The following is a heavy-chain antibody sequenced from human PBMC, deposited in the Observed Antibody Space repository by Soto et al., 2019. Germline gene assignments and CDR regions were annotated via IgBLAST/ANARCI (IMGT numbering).Heavy chain of an antibody. J-gene: IGHJ6*02. D-gene: IGHD3-22*01. CDR3: ARVLRYYDSSGYYGGDYYYYYGMDV. CDR1: GYSISSGYY. CDR2: IYHSGST. V-gene: IGHV4-38-2*01. Sequence: SETLSLTCVVSGYSISSGYYWGWIRQPPGKGLEWIGSIYHSGSTYYNPSLKSRVTISVDTSKNQFSLKLSSVTAADTAVYYCARVLRYYDSSGYYGGDYYYYYGMDVWGQGTTVTVSS.